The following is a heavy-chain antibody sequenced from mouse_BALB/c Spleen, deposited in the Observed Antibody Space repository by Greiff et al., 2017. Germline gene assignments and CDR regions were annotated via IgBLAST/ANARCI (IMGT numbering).Heavy chain of an antibody. J-gene: IGHJ4*01. CDR2: ISSGSSTI. D-gene: IGHD2-14*01. CDR3: ARSHYRYDGYAMDY. V-gene: IGHV5-17*02. Sequence: EVNVVESGGGLVQPGGSRKLSCAASGFTFSSFGMHWVRQAPEKGLEWVAYISSGSSTIYYADTVKGRFTISRDNPKNTLFLQMTSLRSEDTAMYYCARSHYRYDGYAMDYWGQGTSVTVSS. CDR1: GFTFSSFG.